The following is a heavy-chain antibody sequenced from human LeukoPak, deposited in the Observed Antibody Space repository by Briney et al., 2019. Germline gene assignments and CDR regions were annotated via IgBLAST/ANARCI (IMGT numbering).Heavy chain of an antibody. V-gene: IGHV3-74*01. J-gene: IGHJ4*02. Sequence: GGSLRLSCAASGLTLSGYWMHWVRQAPGKGLVWVSRINGDASSTSYADSVKGRFTISRGNAKSTLYLQMNSLRVEDTAVYYCARARGNTYGYFEYGGQGTLVTVSS. CDR3: ARARGNTYGYFEY. D-gene: IGHD5-18*01. CDR1: GLTLSGYW. CDR2: INGDASST.